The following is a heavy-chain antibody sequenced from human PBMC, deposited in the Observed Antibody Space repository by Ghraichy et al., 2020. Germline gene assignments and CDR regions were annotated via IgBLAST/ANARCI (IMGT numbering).Heavy chain of an antibody. CDR1: GYTFTSYG. D-gene: IGHD3-9*01. CDR2: ISAYNGNT. V-gene: IGHV1-18*01. J-gene: IGHJ3*02. Sequence: ASVKVSCKASGYTFTSYGISWVRQAPGQGLEWMGWISAYNGNTNYAQKLQGRVTMTTDTSTSTAYMELRSLRSDDTAVYYCARSGYYDILTGYDAFDIWGQGTVVTVSS. CDR3: ARSGYYDILTGYDAFDI.